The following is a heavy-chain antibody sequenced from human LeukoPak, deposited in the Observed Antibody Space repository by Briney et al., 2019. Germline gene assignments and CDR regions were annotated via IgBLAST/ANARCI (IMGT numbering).Heavy chain of an antibody. V-gene: IGHV5-51*01. CDR3: ARSEPRGRSFDI. Sequence: RGESLKISCKGSGYTFTTYWIGWVRQMPGKGLEWMGVIYPGDSDTRYSPSFQGQVTISADKSISTAYLQWTSLKASDTAMFYCARSEPRGRSFDIWGHGTMVTVSS. CDR1: GYTFTTYW. CDR2: IYPGDSDT. D-gene: IGHD1-14*01. J-gene: IGHJ3*02.